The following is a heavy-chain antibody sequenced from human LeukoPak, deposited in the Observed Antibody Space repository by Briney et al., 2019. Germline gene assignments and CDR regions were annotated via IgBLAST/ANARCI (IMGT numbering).Heavy chain of an antibody. CDR2: ISGYNGNT. CDR1: GCTFSNYG. V-gene: IGHV1-18*01. D-gene: IGHD3-10*01. CDR3: ARDRAHGTDYFDY. J-gene: IGHJ4*02. Sequence: ASVKVSCKASGCTFSNYGITWVRQAPGQGLEWMGWISGYNGNTNYAQKLQGRVTVTTDTSTSTAYMELRSLRSDDTALYYCARDRAHGTDYFDYWGQGTLVTVSS.